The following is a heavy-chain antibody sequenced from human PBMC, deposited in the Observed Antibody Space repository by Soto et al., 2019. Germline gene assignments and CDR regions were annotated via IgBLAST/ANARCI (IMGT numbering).Heavy chain of an antibody. CDR2: IWYDGSNK. D-gene: IGHD6-13*01. J-gene: IGHJ4*02. Sequence: QVQLVESGGGVVQPGRSLRLSCAASGFTFSSYGMHWVRQAPGKGLVWVAVIWYDGSNKYYADSVKGRFTISRDNSKNTLYLQMNSLRAEDTAVYYCARARTRIAAASFDYWGQGTLVTVSS. CDR3: ARARTRIAAASFDY. CDR1: GFTFSSYG. V-gene: IGHV3-33*01.